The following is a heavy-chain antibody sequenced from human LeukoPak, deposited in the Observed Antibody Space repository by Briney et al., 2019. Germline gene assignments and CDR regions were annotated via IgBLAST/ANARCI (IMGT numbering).Heavy chain of an antibody. V-gene: IGHV3-33*01. CDR3: YGGNAEQ. CDR1: GFPFSIYG. Sequence: QAGGSLRLSCAASGFPFSIYGMHWVPQAPGRGREWVAVKWYDGSKKYYADSVKGRYTISRDNSKNTLDLQMNSLRVEDMAVYYCYGGNAEQWGQGTLVTVSS. D-gene: IGHD4/OR15-4a*01. CDR2: KWYDGSKK. J-gene: IGHJ1*01.